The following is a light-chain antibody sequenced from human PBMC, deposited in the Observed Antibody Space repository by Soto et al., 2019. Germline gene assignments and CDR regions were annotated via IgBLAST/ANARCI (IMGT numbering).Light chain of an antibody. J-gene: IGLJ1*01. CDR2: EGS. CDR1: SSDVGSYDL. Sequence: QSALTQPASVSGSPGQSITISCTGTSSDVGSYDLVSWYQQHPGKAPKLIIYEGSKRPSGVSNRLSGPKSGNTASLTISGLQAEDEADYYCCSYAGSYVFGTGTKVTVL. CDR3: CSYAGSYV. V-gene: IGLV2-23*01.